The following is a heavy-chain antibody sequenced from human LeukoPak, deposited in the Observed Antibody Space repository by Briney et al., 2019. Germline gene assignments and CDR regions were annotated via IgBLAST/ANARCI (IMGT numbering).Heavy chain of an antibody. Sequence: SETLSLACAVSGGSISSSNWWSWVRQPPGKGLEWIGEIYHSGSTNYNPSLKSRVTISVDKSKNQFSLKLSSVTAADTAVYYCATQLGSDAFDIWGQGTMVTVSS. J-gene: IGHJ3*02. D-gene: IGHD7-27*01. CDR1: GGSISSSNW. CDR2: IYHSGST. V-gene: IGHV4-4*02. CDR3: ATQLGSDAFDI.